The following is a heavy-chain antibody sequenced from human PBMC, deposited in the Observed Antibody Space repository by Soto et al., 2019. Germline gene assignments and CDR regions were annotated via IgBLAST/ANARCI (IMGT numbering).Heavy chain of an antibody. D-gene: IGHD3-22*01. CDR2: IYHSGST. CDR3: ARDGSRGDRPFDY. CDR1: GGSISSSNW. J-gene: IGHJ4*02. Sequence: QVQLQESGPGLVKPSGTLSLTCAVSGGSISSSNWWSWVRQPPGKGLEWIGEIYHSGSTNYNPSRKSRATLSVDKSKNQFSLRLSSVTAADTAVYYCARDGSRGDRPFDYWGQGTLVTVSS. V-gene: IGHV4-4*02.